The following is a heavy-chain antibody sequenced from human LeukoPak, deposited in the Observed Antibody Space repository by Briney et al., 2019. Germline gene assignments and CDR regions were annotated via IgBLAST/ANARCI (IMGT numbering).Heavy chain of an antibody. CDR1: GGSISSGSYY. Sequence: SQTLSLTCAVSGGSISSGSYYWSWIRQPAGKGLEWIGRIYTSGSTNYNPSLKSRVTISVDTSKNQFSLKLSSVTAADTAVYYCARVLPAGGSYGNWFDPWGQETLVTVSS. CDR3: ARVLPAGGSYGNWFDP. J-gene: IGHJ5*02. V-gene: IGHV4-61*02. CDR2: IYTSGST. D-gene: IGHD1-26*01.